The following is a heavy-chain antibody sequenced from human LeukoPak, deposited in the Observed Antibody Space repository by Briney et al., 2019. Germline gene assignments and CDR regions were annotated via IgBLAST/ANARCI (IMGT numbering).Heavy chain of an antibody. CDR2: INPNSGGT. Sequence: ASVKVSCKASGYTFTGYYMHWVRQAPGQGLEWMGWINPNSGGTNYAQRFQGRVTMTRDTSISTAYMELSRLRSDDTAVYYCARELGEPDAFDIWGQGTMVTVSS. V-gene: IGHV1-2*02. J-gene: IGHJ3*02. CDR3: ARELGEPDAFDI. D-gene: IGHD3-16*01. CDR1: GYTFTGYY.